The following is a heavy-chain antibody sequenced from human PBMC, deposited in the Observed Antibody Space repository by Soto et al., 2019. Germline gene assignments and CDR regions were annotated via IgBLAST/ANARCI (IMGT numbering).Heavy chain of an antibody. J-gene: IGHJ4*02. Sequence: PGGSLRLSCGASGFIFSNYGMHWVRQAPGKGLEWVAVIWYDGSNKYYADSVKGRFTISRDDSQNTLYLQMNSLRAEDTAVYYCARDLLPSNQISLFDSWGQGTLVTVSS. CDR3: ARDLLPSNQISLFDS. CDR2: IWYDGSNK. CDR1: GFIFSNYG. V-gene: IGHV3-33*01. D-gene: IGHD4-4*01.